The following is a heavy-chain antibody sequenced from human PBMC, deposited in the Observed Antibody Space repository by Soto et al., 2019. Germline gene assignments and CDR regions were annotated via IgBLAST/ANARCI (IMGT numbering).Heavy chain of an antibody. D-gene: IGHD4-17*01. V-gene: IGHV3-30*04. CDR2: LSYDGSTK. CDR1: GYSFGRFA. Sequence: QGELVESGGGVGQPGKSLRLSCAASGYSFGRFAMNWVRQAPGKGLEWVAVLSYDGSTKYYVDSVKGRFTISRDNSRNTLYLQMDSLGVEDTAVYYCARGQTSTVITSTHFDPWGQGTLVTVSS. CDR3: ARGQTSTVITSTHFDP. J-gene: IGHJ5*02.